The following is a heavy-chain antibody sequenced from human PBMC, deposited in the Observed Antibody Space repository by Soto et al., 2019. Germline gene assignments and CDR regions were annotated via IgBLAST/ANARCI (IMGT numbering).Heavy chain of an antibody. CDR3: ARFSYNWNDHDY. V-gene: IGHV1-46*01. CDR2: INPSGGST. D-gene: IGHD1-20*01. CDR1: GYTFTSYY. Sequence: ASMKVSCKASGYTFTSYYMHWVRQAPGQGLEWMGIINPSGGSTSYAQKFQGRVTMTRDTSTSTVYMELSSLRSEDTAVYYCARFSYNWNDHDYWGQGTLVTVSS. J-gene: IGHJ4*02.